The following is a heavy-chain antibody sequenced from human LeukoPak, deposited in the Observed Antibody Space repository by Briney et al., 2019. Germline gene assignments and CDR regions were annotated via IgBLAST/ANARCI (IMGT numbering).Heavy chain of an antibody. J-gene: IGHJ4*02. D-gene: IGHD3-10*01. Sequence: GGSLRLSCAASGFTFSSYTMNWVRQAPGKGLEWVANINQDGTEKYYVDSVKGRFSISRDYAKNSLYLQMNSLRVEDTAVYYCAKVAKYYYGPETYYFFEQWGQGTPVTASS. CDR3: AKVAKYYYGPETYYFFEQ. V-gene: IGHV3-7*01. CDR2: INQDGTEK. CDR1: GFTFSSYT.